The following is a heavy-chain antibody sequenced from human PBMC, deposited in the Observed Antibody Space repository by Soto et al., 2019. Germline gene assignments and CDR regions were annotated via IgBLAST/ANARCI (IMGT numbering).Heavy chain of an antibody. CDR2: IYYSGST. Sequence: SETLSLTCTVSGGSISSGDYYWSWIRQPPGKGLEWIGYIYYSGSTYYNPSLESRVTISVDTSKNQFSLKLSSVTAADTAVYYCARHDYGGPGYYYYGMDVWGQGTTVTVSS. CDR3: ARHDYGGPGYYYYGMDV. J-gene: IGHJ6*02. D-gene: IGHD4-17*01. V-gene: IGHV4-30-4*01. CDR1: GGSISSGDYY.